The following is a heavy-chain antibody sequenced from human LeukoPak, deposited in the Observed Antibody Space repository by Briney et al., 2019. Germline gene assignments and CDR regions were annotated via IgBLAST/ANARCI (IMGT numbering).Heavy chain of an antibody. J-gene: IGHJ3*02. V-gene: IGHV3-48*04. CDR2: ISSSSSSI. CDR3: ARASCDGGSCLRAFDI. CDR1: GFTFSSYG. Sequence: SGGSLRLSCAASGFTFSSYGMHCVRQAPGKGLEWVSYISSSSSSIYYADSVRGRFTISRDNAKNSLYLQMNSLRAEDTAVYYCARASCDGGSCLRAFDIWGHGTMVTVSS. D-gene: IGHD2-15*01.